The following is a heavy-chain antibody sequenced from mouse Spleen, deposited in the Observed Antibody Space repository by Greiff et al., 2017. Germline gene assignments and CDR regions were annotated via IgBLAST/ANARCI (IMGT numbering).Heavy chain of an antibody. CDR2: ISYDGSN. CDR3: AREWLLLDY. J-gene: IGHJ2*01. CDR1: GYSITSGYY. V-gene: IGHV3-6*01. Sequence: ESGPGLVKPSQSLSLTCSVTGYSITSGYYWNWIRQFPGNKLEWMGYISYDGSNNYNPSLKNRISITRDTSKNQFFLKLNSVTTEDTATYYCAREWLLLDYWGQGTTLTVSS. D-gene: IGHD2-3*01.